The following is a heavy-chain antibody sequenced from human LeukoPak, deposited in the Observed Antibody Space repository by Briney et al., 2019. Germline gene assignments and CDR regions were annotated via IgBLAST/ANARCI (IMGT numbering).Heavy chain of an antibody. CDR2: IDYVGNT. CDR1: RGSVNTDSFY. J-gene: IGHJ3*02. CDR3: TRSGSYYRRGASDI. D-gene: IGHD1-26*01. Sequence: SETLSLTCTVSRGSVNTDSFYWVWIRQTPGKGLEWIGNIDYVGNTNYNPSLKSRVTISIDTSKNLFSLKLHSVTAADTSLYYCTRSGSYYRRGASDIWGRGTMVVVSS. V-gene: IGHV4-39*01.